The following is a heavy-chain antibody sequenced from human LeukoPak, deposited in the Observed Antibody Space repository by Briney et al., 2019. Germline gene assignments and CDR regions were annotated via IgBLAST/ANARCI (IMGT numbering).Heavy chain of an antibody. Sequence: PGGSLRLSCAASGFTFSSCWMHWVRQTPGKGLVWVSHINGDGSSTNYADSVKGRFTISRDNAKNTLYLQMNSLSVEDTAVYYCARDNAGVDYWGQGTLVTVSS. J-gene: IGHJ4*02. V-gene: IGHV3-74*01. CDR1: GFTFSSCW. CDR2: INGDGSST. CDR3: ARDNAGVDY.